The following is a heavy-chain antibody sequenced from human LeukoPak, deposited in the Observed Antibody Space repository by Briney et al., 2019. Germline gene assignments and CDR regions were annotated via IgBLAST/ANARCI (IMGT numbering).Heavy chain of an antibody. CDR1: GGSISSGGYY. CDR3: ARGGDYGDLRYFDY. V-gene: IGHV4-31*03. J-gene: IGHJ4*02. D-gene: IGHD4-17*01. CDR2: IYYSGST. Sequence: PSQTLSLTCTVSGGSISSGGYYWSWIRQHPGKGLEWIGYIYYSGSTYYNPSLKSRVTISVDTSKNQFSLKLSSVTAADTAVYYCARGGDYGDLRYFDYWGQGTLVTVSS.